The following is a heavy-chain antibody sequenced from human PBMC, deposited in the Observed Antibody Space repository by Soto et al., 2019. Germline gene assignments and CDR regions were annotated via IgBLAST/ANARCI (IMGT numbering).Heavy chain of an antibody. J-gene: IGHJ4*02. CDR2: ISPMFGAA. CDR1: GGTFNTYA. V-gene: IGHV1-69*19. Sequence: HGQLVQSGAEMKKPGSSVKVSRQSSGGTFNTYAMNWVRQAPGQGPEWMGDISPMFGAANYAPKFQGRVTITADESTGTSYMQLSSLTSEDTALYFCAREVQVHTPAFVYWGQGTLVTVSS. D-gene: IGHD3-10*01. CDR3: AREVQVHTPAFVY.